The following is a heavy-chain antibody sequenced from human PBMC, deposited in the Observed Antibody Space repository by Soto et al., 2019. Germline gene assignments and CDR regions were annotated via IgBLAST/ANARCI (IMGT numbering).Heavy chain of an antibody. D-gene: IGHD6-13*01. J-gene: IGHJ4*02. CDR2: IIPIFGTA. V-gene: IGHV1-69*13. CDR1: GYTFTSYG. CDR3: AREGRRSSSWHPDLNY. Sequence: QVQLVQSGAEVKKPGASVKVSCKASGYTFTSYGISWVRQAPGQGLEWMGGIIPIFGTANYAQKFQGRVTITADESTSTAYMELSSLRSEDTAVYYCAREGRRSSSWHPDLNYWGQGTLVTVSS.